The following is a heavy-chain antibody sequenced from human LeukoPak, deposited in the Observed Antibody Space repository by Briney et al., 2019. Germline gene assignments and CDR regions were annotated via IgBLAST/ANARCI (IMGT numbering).Heavy chain of an antibody. Sequence: KDGESLKISCKGSGYSFTSYWIGWVRQMPGKGLEWMGIIYPGDSDTRYSPSFQGQVTISADKSISTAYLQWSSLKASDTAMYYCARHWVGGYCSSTSCYTGLDYWGQGTLVTVSS. CDR1: GYSFTSYW. D-gene: IGHD2-2*02. CDR2: IYPGDSDT. J-gene: IGHJ4*02. CDR3: ARHWVGGYCSSTSCYTGLDY. V-gene: IGHV5-51*01.